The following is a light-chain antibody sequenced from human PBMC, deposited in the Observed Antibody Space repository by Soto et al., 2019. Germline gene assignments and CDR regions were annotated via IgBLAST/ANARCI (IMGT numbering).Light chain of an antibody. CDR2: RNS. Sequence: QSVLTQPPSLSGAPGQRVTISCIGNSSNIGADYGVHWYQQIRGTAPKLLIYRNSDRPSGVPDRFSGSKSGTSASLAITGLHTEDEADYYCLSYDNSLNAVVFGGGTKVTVL. CDR1: SSNIGADYG. CDR3: LSYDNSLNAVV. V-gene: IGLV1-40*01. J-gene: IGLJ2*01.